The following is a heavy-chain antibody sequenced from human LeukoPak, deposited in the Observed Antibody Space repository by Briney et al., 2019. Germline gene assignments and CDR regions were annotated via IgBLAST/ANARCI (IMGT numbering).Heavy chain of an antibody. CDR2: IYWDDDK. D-gene: IGHD1-14*01. CDR3: THRLSGENAFDI. Sequence: SGPTLVKPTQTLTLTFTFSGFSLRTSGLGKGLIRQPPVNALGWLALIYWDDDKRYSPSLKSRLTITKDTSKNQVVLTMTNMDPVDTATYYCTHRLSGENAFDIWGQGTMVTVSS. CDR1: GFSLRTSGLG. V-gene: IGHV2-5*02. J-gene: IGHJ3*02.